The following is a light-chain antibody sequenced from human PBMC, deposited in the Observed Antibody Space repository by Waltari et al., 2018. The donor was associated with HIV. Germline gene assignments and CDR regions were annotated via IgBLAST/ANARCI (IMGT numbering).Light chain of an antibody. V-gene: IGKV3-20*01. Sequence: DIVLTQSPGTLSLSTGERATLSCRASQTISNTYLVWYQQKGGQAPRLLIYGASSRATGIPDRFSGSGSGTDFNLTISRLEPEDFAVYYCQQFGTSSWTFGQGTKVEI. CDR1: QTISNTY. J-gene: IGKJ1*01. CDR3: QQFGTSSWT. CDR2: GAS.